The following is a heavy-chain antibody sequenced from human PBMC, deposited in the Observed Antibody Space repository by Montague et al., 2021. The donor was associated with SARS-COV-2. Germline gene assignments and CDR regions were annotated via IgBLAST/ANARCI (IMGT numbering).Heavy chain of an antibody. CDR2: IYYSGNT. CDR1: GGSITSSAYY. V-gene: IGHV4-39*01. J-gene: IGHJ6*02. Sequence: SETLSLTCTVSGGSITSSAYYWSWIRQSPGKGLEWIGTIYYSGNTYSNPSLKSRVTISTDTSKSQVSLKINSVTAADTAVYFCASLGSPAYCGGDCYLRDYGMDVWGQGTRVTVSS. D-gene: IGHD2-21*02. CDR3: ASLGSPAYCGGDCYLRDYGMDV.